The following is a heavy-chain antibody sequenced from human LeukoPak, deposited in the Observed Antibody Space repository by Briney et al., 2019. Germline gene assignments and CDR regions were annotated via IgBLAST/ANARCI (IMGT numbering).Heavy chain of an antibody. CDR3: ARDPKFVYYFDY. Sequence: KFQGRVTMTRDTSTSTVYMELSSLRSEDTAVYYCARDPKFVYYFDYWGQGTLVTVSS. J-gene: IGHJ4*02. V-gene: IGHV1-46*01. D-gene: IGHD3-10*01.